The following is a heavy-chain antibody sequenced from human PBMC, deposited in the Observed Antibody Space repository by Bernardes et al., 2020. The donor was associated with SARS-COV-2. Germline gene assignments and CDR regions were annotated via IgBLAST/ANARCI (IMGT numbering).Heavy chain of an antibody. CDR1: GFTFRSYW. CDR2: INTDGRTI. J-gene: IGHJ4*02. Sequence: GGALRLSCAASGFTFRSYWIHWVRQVPGKGLVWVSRINTDGRTITYADSVKGRFIISRDNAKNTLYLQMNSLRVEDAAMYYCVRSAFSGGSGYFFDSWGQGTLVTVSS. D-gene: IGHD3-22*01. CDR3: VRSAFSGGSGYFFDS. V-gene: IGHV3-74*01.